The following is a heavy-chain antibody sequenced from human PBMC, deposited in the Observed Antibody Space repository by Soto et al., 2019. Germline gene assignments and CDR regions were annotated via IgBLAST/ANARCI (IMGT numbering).Heavy chain of an antibody. CDR1: GFTFNYYW. V-gene: IGHV3-7*03. J-gene: IGHJ6*02. CDR3: ARDRERVTVNGGIALGAMEV. CDR2: VKPDGSAT. D-gene: IGHD3-22*01. Sequence: GGSLRLSCAASGFTFNYYWMTWVRQAPGKGLEWVANVKPDGSATFYADSLKGRFTISRGNAKNSVSLQMDSLRADDTAVYSCARDRERVTVNGGIALGAMEVWGHGTTVTVSS.